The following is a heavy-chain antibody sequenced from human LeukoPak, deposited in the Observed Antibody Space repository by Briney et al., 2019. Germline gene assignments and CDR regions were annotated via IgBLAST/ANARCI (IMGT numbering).Heavy chain of an antibody. V-gene: IGHV4-34*01. J-gene: IGHJ4*02. CDR3: ARDLTYYYDSRVPFDY. CDR1: GGSFSGYY. D-gene: IGHD3-22*01. Sequence: SETLSLTCAVYGGSFSGYYWSWIRQPPGKGLEWIGEINHSGSTNYNPSLKSRVTISVDTSKNQFSLKLSSVTAADTAVYYCARDLTYYYDSRVPFDYWGQGTLVTVSS. CDR2: INHSGST.